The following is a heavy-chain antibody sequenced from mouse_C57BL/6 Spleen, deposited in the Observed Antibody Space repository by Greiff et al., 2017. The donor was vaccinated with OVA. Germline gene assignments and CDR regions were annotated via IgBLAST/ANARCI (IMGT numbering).Heavy chain of an antibody. CDR1: GYTFTEYT. Sequence: LVKPGASVKLSCKASGYTFTEYTIHCVKQRSGQGLEWIGWFYPGSGSIKYNEKFKDKATLTADKSSSTVYMELSRLTSEDSAVYFCARHESYGSSSAWFAYWGQGTLGTVSA. V-gene: IGHV1-62-2*01. CDR3: ARHESYGSSSAWFAY. J-gene: IGHJ3*01. D-gene: IGHD1-1*01. CDR2: FYPGSGSI.